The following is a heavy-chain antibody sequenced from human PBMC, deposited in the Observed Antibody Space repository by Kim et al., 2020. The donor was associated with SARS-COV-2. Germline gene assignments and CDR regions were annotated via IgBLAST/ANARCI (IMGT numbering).Heavy chain of an antibody. Sequence: ASVKVSCKASGYTFTSYAMHWVRQAPGQRLEWMGWINAGNGNTKYSHKFQGRVTITRDTSASTAYMELSSLRSEDTAVYYCARQGYFDWLFHADYYYYYMDVWGKGTTVTVSS. CDR1: GYTFTSYA. J-gene: IGHJ6*03. V-gene: IGHV1-3*01. CDR3: ARQGYFDWLFHADYYYYYMDV. D-gene: IGHD3-9*01. CDR2: INAGNGNT.